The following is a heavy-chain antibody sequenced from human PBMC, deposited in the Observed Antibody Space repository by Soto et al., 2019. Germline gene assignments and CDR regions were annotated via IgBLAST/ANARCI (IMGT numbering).Heavy chain of an antibody. CDR1: GGSISSGDYY. CDR3: ARDCSSTSCYYYYGMDV. D-gene: IGHD2-2*01. V-gene: IGHV4-30-4*01. CDR2: IYYSGST. Sequence: PSETLSLTCTVSGGSISSGDYYWSWIRQPPGKGLEWIGYIYYSGSTYYNPSLKSRVTISVDTSKNQFSLKLSSVTAADTAVYYRARDCSSTSCYYYYGMDVWGQGTTVTVSS. J-gene: IGHJ6*02.